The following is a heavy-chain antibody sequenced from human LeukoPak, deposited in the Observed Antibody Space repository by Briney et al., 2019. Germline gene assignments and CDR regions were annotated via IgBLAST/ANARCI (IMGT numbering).Heavy chain of an antibody. J-gene: IGHJ4*02. V-gene: IGHV3-23*01. Sequence: GGSLRLSCAASGFTFSIYCMSWVRQPPGKGLEWVSAISGSGGSTYYADSVKGRFTISRDNSKNTLYLQMNSLKTDDTAVYYCTRDPPTKYWGQGTLVSVSS. CDR3: TRDPPTKY. CDR2: ISGSGGST. D-gene: IGHD1-26*01. CDR1: GFTFSIYC.